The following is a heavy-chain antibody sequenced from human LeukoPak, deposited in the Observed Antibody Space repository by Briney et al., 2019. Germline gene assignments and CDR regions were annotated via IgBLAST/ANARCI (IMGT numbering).Heavy chain of an antibody. CDR3: ATDRGWRTSGYYLYYFEY. CDR2: IKHDGSEK. CDR1: GFTFSSYW. J-gene: IGHJ4*02. V-gene: IGHV3-7*01. Sequence: GGSLRLSCAASGFTFSSYWMSWVRQARGKGLEWVASIKHDGSEKYYVDSVRGRFTISRDNTMNSLYLQMSSLRAEDTAVYYCATDRGWRTSGYYLYYFEYWGQGTLVTYSS. D-gene: IGHD3-3*01.